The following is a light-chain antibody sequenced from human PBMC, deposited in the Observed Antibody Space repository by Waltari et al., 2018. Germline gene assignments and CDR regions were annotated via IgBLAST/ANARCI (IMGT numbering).Light chain of an antibody. CDR2: GGS. CDR3: QQYGSSPTT. Sequence: EIVLTQSPGTLSLSPGERATLSCRASQSVSSSYLAWYQQKPGQAPRLLIYGGSSRATGIPDRFSGSGSGTDFTLTISRLEPEDFAVYYCQQYGSSPTTFGQGTKVEIK. CDR1: QSVSSSY. V-gene: IGKV3-20*01. J-gene: IGKJ1*01.